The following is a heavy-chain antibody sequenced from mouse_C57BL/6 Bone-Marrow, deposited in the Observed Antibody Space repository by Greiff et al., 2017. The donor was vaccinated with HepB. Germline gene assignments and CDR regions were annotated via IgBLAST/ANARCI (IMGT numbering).Heavy chain of an antibody. CDR3: ARGDYGSRGGTWFAY. V-gene: IGHV1-47*01. CDR1: GYTFTTYP. Sequence: VQLQQSGAELVKPGASVKMSCKASGYTFTTYPIEWMKQNHGKSLEWIGNFHPYNDDTKYNEKFKGKATLTVEKSSSTVYLELSRLTSDDSAVYDCARGDYGSRGGTWFAYWGQGTLVTVSA. CDR2: FHPYNDDT. J-gene: IGHJ3*01. D-gene: IGHD1-1*01.